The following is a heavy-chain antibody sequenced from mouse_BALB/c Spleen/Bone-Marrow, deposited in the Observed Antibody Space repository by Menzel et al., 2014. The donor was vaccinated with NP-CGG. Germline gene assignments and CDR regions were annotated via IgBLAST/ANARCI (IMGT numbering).Heavy chain of an antibody. CDR3: TREGTFFAY. V-gene: IGHV1S81*02. CDR2: INPSNGGT. CDR1: GYTFTSYY. D-gene: IGHD3-3*01. Sequence: QVQLQHPGAELVKPGASVKLSCKSSGYTFTSYYMYWVKQRPGQGLEWIGGINPSNGGTNFNERFKSKATLTVDKSSSTAYMQLSSLTSEDSAVYYCTREGTFFAYWGQGTLVTVSA. J-gene: IGHJ3*01.